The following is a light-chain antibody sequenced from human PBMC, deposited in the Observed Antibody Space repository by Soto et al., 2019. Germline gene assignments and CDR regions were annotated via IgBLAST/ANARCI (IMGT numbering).Light chain of an antibody. CDR3: QQRWT. J-gene: IGKJ1*01. Sequence: EIVLTQSPATLSLSPGERATLSCRASDTYLAWYQQKPGQAPRLLIYDVSNRAAGIPARFSGSGSGTDFTLTISSLEPEDFAVYYCQQRWTFGPGTKV. CDR2: DVS. CDR1: DTY. V-gene: IGKV3-11*01.